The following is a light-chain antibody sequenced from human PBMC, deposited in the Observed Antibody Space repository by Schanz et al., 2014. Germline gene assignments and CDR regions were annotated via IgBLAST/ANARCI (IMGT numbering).Light chain of an antibody. CDR1: LSVLHSNNKDY. CDR3: LQYYFPPRT. J-gene: IGKJ1*01. V-gene: IGKV4-1*01. CDR2: WAS. Sequence: VVTQSPDSLAVSLGERATIHCKSSLSVLHSNNKDYLAWYQQKPGQPPKLLIYWASTRESGVPDRFSGSGSGTDFTLTISSLQAEDVAVYYCLQYYFPPRTFGQGTKVEIK.